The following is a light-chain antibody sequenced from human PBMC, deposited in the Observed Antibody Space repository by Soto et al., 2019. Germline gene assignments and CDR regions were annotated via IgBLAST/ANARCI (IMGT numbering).Light chain of an antibody. J-gene: IGLJ2*01. CDR3: QSYDSSLSGHVV. V-gene: IGLV1-40*01. CDR1: SSNIGAVYD. Sequence: QAVVTQPPSVSGAPGQRVTISCTGSSSNIGAVYDVHWYQHLPGTAPKLLIYGNSNRPSGVPDRFSGSKSGTSASLAITGLQAEDEADYYCQSYDSSLSGHVVFGGGTKLTVL. CDR2: GNS.